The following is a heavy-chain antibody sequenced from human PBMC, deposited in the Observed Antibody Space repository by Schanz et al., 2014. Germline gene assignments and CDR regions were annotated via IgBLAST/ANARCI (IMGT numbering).Heavy chain of an antibody. Sequence: EVQLLESGGGLVQPGGSLRLSCAASGFSFSTYWMSWVRQAPGRGLEWVSSISTSGTYMYIADSLKGRFTISRDNAKNTLYLQMNTLRAEDTAVYYCARKMKLGVYGGKGHDSLDIWGQGTMVTVSS. CDR2: ISTSGTYM. J-gene: IGHJ3*02. CDR1: GFSFSTYW. V-gene: IGHV3-21*01. CDR3: ARKMKLGVYGGKGHDSLDI. D-gene: IGHD4-17*01.